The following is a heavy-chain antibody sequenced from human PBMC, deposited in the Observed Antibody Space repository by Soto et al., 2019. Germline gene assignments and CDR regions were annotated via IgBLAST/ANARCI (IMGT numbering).Heavy chain of an antibody. CDR3: ARGDQFGFGVDY. Sequence: GASVKVSCKAFGYTFTSYAIHWVRQAPGQRLEWMGWINAGNGNTKYSQKFQGRVTMTRNTSTSTAYMELNSLTNEDTAVYYCARGDQFGFGVDYWGQGTPVTVSS. CDR2: INAGNGNT. CDR1: GYTFTSYA. V-gene: IGHV1-3*01. J-gene: IGHJ4*02. D-gene: IGHD3-10*01.